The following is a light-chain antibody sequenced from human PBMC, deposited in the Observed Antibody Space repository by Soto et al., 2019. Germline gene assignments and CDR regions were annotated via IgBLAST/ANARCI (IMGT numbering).Light chain of an antibody. V-gene: IGKV1-39*01. J-gene: IGKJ2*01. CDR1: RAINNY. CDR2: AAS. CDR3: QQTYGIPRT. Sequence: DIQVTPSPSSLSASVGDRVTITCRASRAINNYLNWYQQKPGKAPNLLIYAASNLQSGVASRFSGSGSGRDFTLTISGLQPDDFATYYCQQTYGIPRTFGQGTKLEIK.